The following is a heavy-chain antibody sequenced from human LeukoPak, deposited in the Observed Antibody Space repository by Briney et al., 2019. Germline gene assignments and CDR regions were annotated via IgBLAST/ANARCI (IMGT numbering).Heavy chain of an antibody. CDR3: ARQIPGSGQGFDS. V-gene: IGHV3-23*01. Sequence: PGGSLRLSCTASGLTFSGYAMSWVRQAPGKGLDWVSAINGGGGSTYYTDSVKGRFTISRDNSKNSLNLQMNSLRVDDTAVFYCARQIPGSGQGFDSWGQGTLVTVSS. CDR1: GLTFSGYA. CDR2: INGGGGST. J-gene: IGHJ5*01. D-gene: IGHD3-10*01.